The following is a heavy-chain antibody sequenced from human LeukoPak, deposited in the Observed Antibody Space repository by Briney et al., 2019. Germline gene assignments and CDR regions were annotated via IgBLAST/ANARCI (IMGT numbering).Heavy chain of an antibody. D-gene: IGHD4-11*01. J-gene: IGHJ6*03. V-gene: IGHV4-34*01. CDR2: INHSGST. Sequence: KPSETLSLTCAVYGGSFSGYYWSWMRQPPGKGLEWIGEINHSGSTNYNPSLKSRVTISVDTSKNQFSLKLSSVTAADTAVYYCARTNSKKAYYYYYMDVWGKGTTVTVSS. CDR1: GGSFSGYY. CDR3: ARTNSKKAYYYYYMDV.